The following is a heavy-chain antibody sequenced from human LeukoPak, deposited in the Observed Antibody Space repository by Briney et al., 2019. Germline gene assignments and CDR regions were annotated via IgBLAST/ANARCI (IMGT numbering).Heavy chain of an antibody. Sequence: GASVKVSCKASGGTFSSYAISWVRQAPGQGLEWMGRIIPILGIANYAQKFQGRVTITADKSTSTAYMELSSLRSEDTAAYYCAIAAAGTGETAFDYWGQGTLVTVSS. J-gene: IGHJ4*02. V-gene: IGHV1-69*04. CDR1: GGTFSSYA. CDR3: AIAAAGTGETAFDY. D-gene: IGHD6-13*01. CDR2: IIPILGIA.